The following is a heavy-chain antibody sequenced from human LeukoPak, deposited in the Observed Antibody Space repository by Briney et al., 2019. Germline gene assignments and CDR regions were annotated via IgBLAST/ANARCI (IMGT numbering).Heavy chain of an antibody. D-gene: IGHD6-19*01. V-gene: IGHV3-30*18. CDR3: AKAVTGHYIDY. CDR1: GFTFRTYG. CDR2: ISYAGSNK. Sequence: GRSLRLSCAASGFTFRTYGMHGVRQAPGKGLEELTVISYAGSNKNSAGSVKGRFTISRDNSKSTLYLQMNSLRAEDTAVYYCAKAVTGHYIDYWGQGTLVTVSS. J-gene: IGHJ4*02.